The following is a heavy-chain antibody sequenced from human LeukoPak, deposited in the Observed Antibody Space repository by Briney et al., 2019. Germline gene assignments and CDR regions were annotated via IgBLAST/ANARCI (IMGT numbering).Heavy chain of an antibody. Sequence: SETLSLTCTVSGGSISSYYWSWIRQPAGKGLEWIGRIYTSGSTNYNPSLKSRVTMSVDTSKNQFSLKLSSVTAADTAVYYCARDHVHGVPAARGYYYYYYMDVWGKGTTVTVSS. CDR3: ARDHVHGVPAARGYYYYYYMDV. J-gene: IGHJ6*03. D-gene: IGHD2-2*01. V-gene: IGHV4-4*07. CDR1: GGSISSYY. CDR2: IYTSGST.